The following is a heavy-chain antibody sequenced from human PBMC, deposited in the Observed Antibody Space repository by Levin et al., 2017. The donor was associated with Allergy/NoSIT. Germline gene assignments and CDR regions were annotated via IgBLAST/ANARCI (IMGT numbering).Heavy chain of an antibody. D-gene: IGHD3-9*01. CDR3: TTDYSLRYFDWSPYYFDY. CDR2: IKSKTDGGTT. V-gene: IGHV3-15*01. J-gene: IGHJ4*02. Sequence: GESLKISCAASGFTFSNAWMSWVRQAPGKGLEWVGRIKSKTDGGTTDYAAPVKGRFTISRDDSKNTLYLQMNSLKTEDTAVYYCTTDYSLRYFDWSPYYFDYWGQGTLVTVSS. CDR1: GFTFSNAW.